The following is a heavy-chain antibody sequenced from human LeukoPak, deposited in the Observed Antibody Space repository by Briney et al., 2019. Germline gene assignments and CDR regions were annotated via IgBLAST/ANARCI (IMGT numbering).Heavy chain of an antibody. V-gene: IGHV3-23*01. CDR3: AKVLLARAYYYGMDV. Sequence: GGSLRLSSAASGFTFSSYAMSWVRQAPGKGLEWVSAISGSGGSTYYADFVKGRFTISRDNSKNTLYLQMNSLRVEDTAVYYCAKVLLARAYYYGMDVWGQGTTVTVSS. D-gene: IGHD2-15*01. CDR1: GFTFSSYA. J-gene: IGHJ6*02. CDR2: ISGSGGST.